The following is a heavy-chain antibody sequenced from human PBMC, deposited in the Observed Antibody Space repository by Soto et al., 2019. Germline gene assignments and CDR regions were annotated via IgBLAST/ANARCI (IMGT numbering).Heavy chain of an antibody. Sequence: SETLSLTCAVYGGSFSGYYCSWIRQPPGKGLEWIGEINHSGSTNYNPSLKSRVTISVDTSKNQVSLKLSSVTAADTAVYYCAKDQGSSWYEIDYWGQGTLVTVSS. V-gene: IGHV4-34*01. CDR1: GGSFSGYY. CDR3: AKDQGSSWYEIDY. J-gene: IGHJ4*02. D-gene: IGHD6-13*01. CDR2: INHSGST.